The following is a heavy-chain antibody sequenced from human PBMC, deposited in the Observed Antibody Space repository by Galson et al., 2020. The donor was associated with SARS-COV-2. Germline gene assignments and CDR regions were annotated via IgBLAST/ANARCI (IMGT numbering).Heavy chain of an antibody. J-gene: IGHJ4*02. CDR3: VYLVIMTGYWINY. CDR2: IYWDDDK. Sequence: SGPTLVKPTQTLTLTCSFSGFSLTTRGETVGWIRQPPGKALEWLAVIYWDDDKRYSPSLKSRLTITKDRSENQVVLTMTDMDPVDTATFYCVYLVIMTGYWINYWGQGTPVTVSS. CDR1: GFSLTTRGET. V-gene: IGHV2-5*02. D-gene: IGHD3-9*01.